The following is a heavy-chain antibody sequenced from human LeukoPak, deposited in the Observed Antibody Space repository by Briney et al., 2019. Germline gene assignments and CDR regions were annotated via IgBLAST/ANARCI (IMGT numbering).Heavy chain of an antibody. CDR1: GFTFSDYY. V-gene: IGHV3-11*04. Sequence: PGGSLRLSCAASGFTFSDYYMSWIRQAPGKGLEWVSYISSSGSTIYYADSVKGRFTISRDNAKNSLYLQMNSLRAEDTAVYYCARDRSSGWYNWFDPWGQGTLVIVSS. CDR2: ISSSGSTI. D-gene: IGHD6-19*01. CDR3: ARDRSSGWYNWFDP. J-gene: IGHJ5*02.